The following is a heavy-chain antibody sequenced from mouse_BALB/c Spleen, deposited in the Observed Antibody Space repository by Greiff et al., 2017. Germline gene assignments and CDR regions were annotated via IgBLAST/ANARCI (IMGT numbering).Heavy chain of an antibody. CDR2: IFPGSGNT. Sequence: VPLQQSGPELVKPGASVKISCKSSGYSFTSYYIHWVKQRPGQGLEWIGCIFPGSGNTKYNEKFKGKATLTADTSSSTAYMQLSSLTSEDSAVYFGACYDYWGRGTTLTVAS. V-gene: IGHV1-66*01. D-gene: IGHD1-1*01. CDR3: ACYDY. CDR1: GYSFTSYY. J-gene: IGHJ2*01.